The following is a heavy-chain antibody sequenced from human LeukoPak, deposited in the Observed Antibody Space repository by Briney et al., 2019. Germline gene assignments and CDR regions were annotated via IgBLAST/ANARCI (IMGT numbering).Heavy chain of an antibody. CDR2: IWYDGTNK. CDR3: ARAAYDSTGYLTL. J-gene: IGHJ4*02. V-gene: IGHV3-33*08. Sequence: GGSLRLSCAASGFTFSSSAMSWVRQAPGKGLEWVAVIWYDGTNKYYADSVKGRFTISRDNSKNTLYLQMSSLRAEDTAVYYCARAAYDSTGYLTLWGQGTLVTVSS. D-gene: IGHD3-22*01. CDR1: GFTFSSSA.